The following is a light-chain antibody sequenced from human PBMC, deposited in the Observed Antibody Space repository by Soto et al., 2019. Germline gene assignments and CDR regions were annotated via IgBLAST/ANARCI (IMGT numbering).Light chain of an antibody. V-gene: IGLV3-21*02. CDR3: QVWDSTSDHVV. CDR2: DDS. Sequence: SSELTQPPSVSVAPGQTAKITCGGNNVGSKSVHWYQQKPGQAPALVVYDDSVRPSGIPERFSGSNSGNTATLTISRVEAGDEADYYCQVWDSTSDHVVFGGGTQLTVL. CDR1: NVGSKS. J-gene: IGLJ7*01.